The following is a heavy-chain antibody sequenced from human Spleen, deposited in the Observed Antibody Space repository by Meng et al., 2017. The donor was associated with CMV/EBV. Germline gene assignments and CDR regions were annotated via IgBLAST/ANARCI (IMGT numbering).Heavy chain of an antibody. V-gene: IGHV3-30*02. CDR3: AKDWAPGGIVATSNPFDY. J-gene: IGHJ4*02. D-gene: IGHD5-12*01. CDR2: IWYDGSNK. CDR1: GFTFSSYG. Sequence: GESLKISCAASGFTFSSYGMHWVRQAPGKGLEWMAFIWYDGSNKYYVDSVKGRFTISRDNSKNTVYLHMNSLRAEDTAVYYCAKDWAPGGIVATSNPFDYWGQGTLVTVSS.